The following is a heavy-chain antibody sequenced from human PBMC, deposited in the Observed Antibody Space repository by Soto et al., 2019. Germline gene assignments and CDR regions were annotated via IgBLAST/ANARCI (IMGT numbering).Heavy chain of an antibody. CDR2: ISYDGSNK. Sequence: GGSLRLSCAASGFTFSSYGMHWVRQAPGKGLEWVAVISYDGSNKYYADSVKGRFTISRDNSKNTLYLQMNSLRAEDTAVYYCAKELRFLEWLVPSLDYWGQGTLVTVSS. V-gene: IGHV3-30*18. D-gene: IGHD3-3*01. J-gene: IGHJ4*02. CDR3: AKELRFLEWLVPSLDY. CDR1: GFTFSSYG.